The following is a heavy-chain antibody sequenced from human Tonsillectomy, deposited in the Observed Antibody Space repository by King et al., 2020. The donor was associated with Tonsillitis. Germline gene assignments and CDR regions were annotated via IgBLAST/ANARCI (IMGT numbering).Heavy chain of an antibody. J-gene: IGHJ4*02. CDR1: GFTFTDYG. CDR3: AKDSPLGRQYFGWISLAHFDY. CDR2: ISFDGTKK. V-gene: IGHV3-30*18. D-gene: IGHD3-9*01. Sequence: QLVQSGGGVVQPGTSLRLSCAASGFTFTDYGMHWVRQAPGKGLEWVALISFDGTKKFYAASVKGRFTISRDDSKNTLSLQMNNLRGQDTAVYFCAKDSPLGRQYFGWISLAHFDYAGQGTLVTVSS.